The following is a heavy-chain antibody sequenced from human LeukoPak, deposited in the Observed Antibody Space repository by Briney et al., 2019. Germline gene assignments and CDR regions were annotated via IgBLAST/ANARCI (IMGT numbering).Heavy chain of an antibody. V-gene: IGHV3-74*01. CDR3: ARDFDGPRASDY. CDR2: INTDGSYS. CDR1: GFTFSYFW. Sequence: GGSPRLSCAASGFTFSYFWMHWFRQTPGKGLVWVSCINTDGSYSTYADSVKGRFTFSRDNVRNTLYLQMNSLRAEDSAVYYCARDFDGPRASDYWGQGISVTVSS. J-gene: IGHJ4*02. D-gene: IGHD4-17*01.